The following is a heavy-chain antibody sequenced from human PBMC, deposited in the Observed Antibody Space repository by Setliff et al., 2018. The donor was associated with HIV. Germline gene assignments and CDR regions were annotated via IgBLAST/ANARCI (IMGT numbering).Heavy chain of an antibody. V-gene: IGHV3-21*04. D-gene: IGHD1-26*01. CDR2: INSNGRYI. J-gene: IGHJ4*02. CDR1: GFNFSDYS. Sequence: GGSLRLSCAVSGFNFSDYSMSWVRQAPGKGLEWVSSINSNGRYIYYADSMKSRFTISRDNTKNSLYLQMNSLRPDDTAFYYCAIYGGGIYYWGQGTLVTVSS. CDR3: AIYGGGIYY.